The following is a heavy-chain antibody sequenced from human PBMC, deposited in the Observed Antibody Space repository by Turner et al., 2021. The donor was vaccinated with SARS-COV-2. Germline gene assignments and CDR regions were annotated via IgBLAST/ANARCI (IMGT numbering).Heavy chain of an antibody. D-gene: IGHD3-3*01. CDR2: ISSRISYI. CDR3: AREYYDFWSGYLGYGMDV. CDR1: GFTFSSYS. Sequence: EVQLVESGGGLVKPGGSLRLPCAASGFTFSSYSMNWVRQAPGKGLEWVSSISSRISYIYYADSVKGRFTISRDNAKNSLYLQMNSLRAEDTAVYYCAREYYDFWSGYLGYGMDVWGQGTTVTVSS. V-gene: IGHV3-21*01. J-gene: IGHJ6*02.